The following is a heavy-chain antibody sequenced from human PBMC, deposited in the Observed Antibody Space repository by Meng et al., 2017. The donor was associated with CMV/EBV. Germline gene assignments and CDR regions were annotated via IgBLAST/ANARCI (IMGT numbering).Heavy chain of an antibody. Sequence: ASVKVSCKASGYTFTSYYMHWVRQAPGQGLEWMGIINPSGGSTSYAQKFQGRVTMTRDTSTSTVYMELSSLRSGDTAVYYCARVPAAKSSLYYYYGMDVWGQGTTVTVSS. J-gene: IGHJ6*02. V-gene: IGHV1-46*01. D-gene: IGHD2-2*01. CDR1: GYTFTSYY. CDR2: INPSGGST. CDR3: ARVPAAKSSLYYYYGMDV.